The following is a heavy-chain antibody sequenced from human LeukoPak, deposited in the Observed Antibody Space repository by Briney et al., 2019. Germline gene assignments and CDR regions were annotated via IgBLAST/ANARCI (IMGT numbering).Heavy chain of an antibody. J-gene: IGHJ4*02. CDR3: AREEGYSSSWYHFDY. CDR2: ISAYNGNT. D-gene: IGHD6-13*01. Sequence: GASVKVSCKASGYTFTSYGISWVRQAPGQGLEWMGWISAYNGNTNYAQKLQGRVTMTTDTSTSTAYMELRSLRSDDTAVYYCAREEGYSSSWYHFDYWGQGTLVTVSS. CDR1: GYTFTSYG. V-gene: IGHV1-18*01.